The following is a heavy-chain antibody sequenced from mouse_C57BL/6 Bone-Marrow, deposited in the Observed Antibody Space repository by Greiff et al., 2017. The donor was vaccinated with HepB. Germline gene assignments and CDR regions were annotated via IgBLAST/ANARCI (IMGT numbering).Heavy chain of an antibody. V-gene: IGHV5-16*01. CDR1: GFTFSDYY. D-gene: IGHD1-1*01. J-gene: IGHJ2*01. Sequence: EVKLVESEGGLVQPGSSMKLSCTASGFTFSDYYMAWVRQVPEKGLEWVANINYDGSSTYYLDSLKSRFIISRDNAKNILYLQMSSLKSEDTATFHCARGEYGRSYPYFDYWGRGTTLTVSS. CDR2: INYDGSST. CDR3: ARGEYGRSYPYFDY.